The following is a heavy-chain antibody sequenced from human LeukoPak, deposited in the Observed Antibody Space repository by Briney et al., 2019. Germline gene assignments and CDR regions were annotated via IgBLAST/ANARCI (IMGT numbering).Heavy chain of an antibody. J-gene: IGHJ6*03. CDR2: ISYDGSNK. Sequence: GGSLRLSCAASGFTFSSYAMHWVRQAPGKGLEWVAVISYDGSNKYYADSVKGRFTISRDNSKNTLYLQMNSLRAEDTAVYYCARDGVPAARFGYYMDVWGKGTTVTVSS. D-gene: IGHD2-2*01. CDR1: GFTFSSYA. CDR3: ARDGVPAARFGYYMDV. V-gene: IGHV3-30-3*01.